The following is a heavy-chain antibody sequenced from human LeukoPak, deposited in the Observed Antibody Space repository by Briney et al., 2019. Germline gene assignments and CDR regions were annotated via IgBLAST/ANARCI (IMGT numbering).Heavy chain of an antibody. CDR3: ARGGSDYFNYEYPS. J-gene: IGHJ5*02. Sequence: GGSLRLSCAASGFAFGEYALSWVRQAPGERPGWRGFIRSKLYGAAAEYAASVKGRFIFSRDDSKRIAYLQMNSLKIADTAVYYCARGGSDYFNYEYPSWGQGTLVIVSS. CDR2: IRSKLYGAAA. CDR1: GFAFGEYA. V-gene: IGHV3-49*04. D-gene: IGHD4-11*01.